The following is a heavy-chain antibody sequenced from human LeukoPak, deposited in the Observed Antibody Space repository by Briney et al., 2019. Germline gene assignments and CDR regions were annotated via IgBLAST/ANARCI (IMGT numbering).Heavy chain of an antibody. CDR3: ARNYYGTKKPWD. J-gene: IGHJ4*02. Sequence: PSETLSLTCTVSGGSISSGSYYCSWIRQPAGKGLEWIGRIYTSGSTNYNPSLKSRVTMSVDTSQNQFSLKLSSVTAADTAVYFCARNYYGTKKPWDWGQGTLVTVSS. V-gene: IGHV4-61*02. CDR1: GGSISSGSYY. CDR2: IYTSGST. D-gene: IGHD3-10*01.